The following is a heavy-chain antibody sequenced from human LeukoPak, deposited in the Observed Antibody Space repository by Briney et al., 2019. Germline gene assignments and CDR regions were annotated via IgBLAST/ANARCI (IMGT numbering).Heavy chain of an antibody. CDR2: IYHSGST. Sequence: MASETLSLTCAVSGYSISSGYYWGWIRQPPGKGLEWIGSIYHSGSTYYNPSLKSRVTISVDTSKNQFSLKLSSVTAADTAVYYCARMDATMVRGVIITNAFDIWGQGTMVTVSS. CDR1: GYSISSGYY. J-gene: IGHJ3*02. D-gene: IGHD3-10*01. CDR3: ARMDATMVRGVIITNAFDI. V-gene: IGHV4-38-2*01.